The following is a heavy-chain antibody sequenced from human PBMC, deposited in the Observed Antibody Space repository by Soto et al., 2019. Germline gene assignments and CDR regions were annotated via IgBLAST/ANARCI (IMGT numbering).Heavy chain of an antibody. CDR2: ISYSGST. Sequence: SETLSLTCPVSGGSISSGGYYWSWIRQHPGKGLEWIGYISYSGSTNYNPSLRSRVSISIATSKNHFSLKLSSVSAADTAVYYCARQDDILTGVDYWGQGTLVTVSS. CDR3: ARQDDILTGVDY. CDR1: GGSISSGGYY. J-gene: IGHJ4*02. V-gene: IGHV4-61*03. D-gene: IGHD3-9*01.